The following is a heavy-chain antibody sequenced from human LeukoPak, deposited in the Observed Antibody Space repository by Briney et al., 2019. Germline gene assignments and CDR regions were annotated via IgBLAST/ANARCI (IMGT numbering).Heavy chain of an antibody. CDR1: GFSFDDYA. Sequence: GGSLRLSCAASGFSFDDYAMHWVRQAPGKGLEWVSGISWNSGIIGYADSVKGRFAISRDNAKNSLYLQMNSLRAEDTALYYCARDYGSGSYYAFDIWGQGTMVTVSS. CDR3: ARDYGSGSYYAFDI. V-gene: IGHV3-9*01. J-gene: IGHJ3*02. CDR2: ISWNSGII. D-gene: IGHD3-10*01.